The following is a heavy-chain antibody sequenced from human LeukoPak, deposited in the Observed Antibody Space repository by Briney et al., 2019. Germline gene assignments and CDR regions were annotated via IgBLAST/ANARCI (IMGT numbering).Heavy chain of an antibody. J-gene: IGHJ6*02. CDR2: IYYSGST. V-gene: IGHV4-59*01. CDR1: GGSISSYY. D-gene: IGHD2-15*01. CDR3: ARQRDCSGGSCYSDDPLYYYGMDV. Sequence: SETLSLTCTVSGGSISSYYWSWIRQPPGKGLEWIGYIYYSGSTNYNPSLKSRVTISVDTSKNQFSLKLSSVTAAGTAVYYCARQRDCSGGSCYSDDPLYYYGMDVWGQGTTVTVSS.